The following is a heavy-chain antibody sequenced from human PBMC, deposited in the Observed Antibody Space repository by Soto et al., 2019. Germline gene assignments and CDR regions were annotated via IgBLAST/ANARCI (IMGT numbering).Heavy chain of an antibody. J-gene: IGHJ6*02. CDR1: GVSISSSQW. V-gene: IGHV4-4*02. Sequence: QVQLQESGPGLVKPSGTLSLTCAVSGVSISSSQWWGWVRQPPGKGLEWIGEIYHNERTNYNPSLKSRLTMSLDRSKNQVSLKLSSVTAADTATYYCGRTKDYFYGVDVWGQGTTVTVSS. CDR3: GRTKDYFYGVDV. CDR2: IYHNERT.